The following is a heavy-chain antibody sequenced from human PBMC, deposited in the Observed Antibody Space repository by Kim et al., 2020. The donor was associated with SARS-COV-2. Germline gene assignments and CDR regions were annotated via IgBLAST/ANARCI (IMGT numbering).Heavy chain of an antibody. J-gene: IGHJ3*02. CDR1: GGSISSSSYY. CDR2: IYYSGST. CDR3: ARHWVFDYGSGISGGAFDI. Sequence: SETLSLTCTVSGGSISSSSYYWGWIRQPPGKGLEWIGSIYYSGSTYYNPSLKSRVTISVDTSKNQFSLKLSSVTAADTAVYYCARHWVFDYGSGISGGAFDIWGQGTMVTVSS. D-gene: IGHD3-10*01. V-gene: IGHV4-39*01.